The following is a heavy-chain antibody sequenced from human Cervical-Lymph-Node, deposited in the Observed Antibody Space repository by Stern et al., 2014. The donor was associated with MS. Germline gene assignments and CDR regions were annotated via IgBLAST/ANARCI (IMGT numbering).Heavy chain of an antibody. CDR1: GGSIRGYH. CDR3: ARVRSSGWYRNFDS. V-gene: IGHV4-59*01. J-gene: IGHJ4*02. Sequence: QVQLQESGPGLVKPSETLSLTCAVSGGSIRGYHWRWIRQPPGQGLEWIGYIHYSGNNNYHNSLKSRVTISLDESRSQFSLKLTSVTAADTAVYYCARVRSSGWYRNFDSWGQGTLVTVSS. CDR2: IHYSGNN. D-gene: IGHD6-19*01.